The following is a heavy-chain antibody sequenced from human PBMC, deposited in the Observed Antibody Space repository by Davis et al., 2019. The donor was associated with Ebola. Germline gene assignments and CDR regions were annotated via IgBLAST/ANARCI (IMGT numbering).Heavy chain of an antibody. CDR3: ARTSIVGTTTTASDI. D-gene: IGHD1-26*01. CDR1: GYSFKNYA. V-gene: IGHV1-18*01. J-gene: IGHJ3*02. Sequence: AASVKVSCKASGYSFKNYAISWVRQAPGQGLEWMGWISAYNGNTNHAQKVQGRVTMTTDTSTGTAYLDLRSLRSDDTAVYFCARTSIVGTTTTASDIWGQGTMVTVSS. CDR2: ISAYNGNT.